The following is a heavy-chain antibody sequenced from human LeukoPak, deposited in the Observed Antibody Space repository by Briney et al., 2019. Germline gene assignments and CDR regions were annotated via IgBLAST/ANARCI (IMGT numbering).Heavy chain of an antibody. Sequence: PGGSLRLSCAASGFTFSSYWMSWVRQAPGKGLEWVANIKQDGSEKYYVDSVKGRFTISRDNAKNSLYLQMNSLRAEDTAVYYCAREYYYGSGSYYNVGYYYYYYMDVWGKGTTVTVSS. CDR2: IKQDGSEK. CDR1: GFTFSSYW. V-gene: IGHV3-7*01. D-gene: IGHD3-10*01. CDR3: AREYYYGSGSYYNVGYYYYYYMDV. J-gene: IGHJ6*03.